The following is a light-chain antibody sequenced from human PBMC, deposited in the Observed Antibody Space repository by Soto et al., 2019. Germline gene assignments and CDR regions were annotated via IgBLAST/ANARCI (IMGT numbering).Light chain of an antibody. CDR1: QTVSRNN. CDR2: GAS. V-gene: IGKV3-15*01. Sequence: EIVLTQSPGTLSLSPGERATLSCRASQTVSRNNLVWYQQRPGQPPRLLIYGASSRATGIPARFSGSGSGTEFTLTISSLQSEDFAVYYCQQYNNWPWTFGQGTKVDIK. J-gene: IGKJ1*01. CDR3: QQYNNWPWT.